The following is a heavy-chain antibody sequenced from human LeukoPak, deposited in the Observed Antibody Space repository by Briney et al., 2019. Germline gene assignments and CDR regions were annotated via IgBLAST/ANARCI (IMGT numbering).Heavy chain of an antibody. Sequence: SETLSLTCTVPGGSISSYYWSWIRQPPGKGLEWIGYLYYSGSTNYNPSLKSRVTISVDTSKNQFSLKLSSVTAADTAVYYCARDKTYYDILTGYYRLFDYWGQGTLVTVSS. CDR1: GGSISSYY. D-gene: IGHD3-9*01. V-gene: IGHV4-59*01. CDR3: ARDKTYYDILTGYYRLFDY. CDR2: LYYSGST. J-gene: IGHJ4*02.